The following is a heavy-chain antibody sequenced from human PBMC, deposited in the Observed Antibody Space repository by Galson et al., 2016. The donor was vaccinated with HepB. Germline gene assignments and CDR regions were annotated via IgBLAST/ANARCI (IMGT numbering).Heavy chain of an antibody. Sequence: PRLSFAASGFTFDDYAMSWVRQAPGKGLEWVSGINWKGGRTGYADSVKGRFTISRDNAKNSLYLQMNSLRAEDTALYHCARVHMAAAGFGGMDVWGQGTTVTVSS. CDR1: GFTFDDYA. J-gene: IGHJ6*02. CDR2: INWKGGRT. D-gene: IGHD6-13*01. V-gene: IGHV3-20*02. CDR3: ARVHMAAAGFGGMDV.